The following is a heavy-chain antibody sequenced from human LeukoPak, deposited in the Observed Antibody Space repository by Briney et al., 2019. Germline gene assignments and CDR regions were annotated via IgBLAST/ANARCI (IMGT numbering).Heavy chain of an antibody. CDR1: GGSFSGYY. V-gene: IGHV4-34*01. Sequence: RPSETLSLTCAVYGGSFSGYYWSWIRQPPGKGLEWIGEINHSGSTNYNPSLKSRVTISVDTSKNQFSLKLSSVTAADTAVYYCARSRWYHHYFDYWGQGTLVTVSS. J-gene: IGHJ4*02. D-gene: IGHD6-13*01. CDR3: ARSRWYHHYFDY. CDR2: INHSGST.